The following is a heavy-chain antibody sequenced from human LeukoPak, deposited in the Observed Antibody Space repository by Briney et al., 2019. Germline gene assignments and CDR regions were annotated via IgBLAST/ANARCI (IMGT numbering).Heavy chain of an antibody. Sequence: PGGSLRLSCAASGFTFSTYGMHWVRQAPGKGLEWVSAISGSGGSTYYADSVKGRFTISRDNSKNTLYLQMNSLRAEDTAVYYCARSPRIVGATDPGYYFDCWGRGTLVTVSS. CDR2: ISGSGGST. CDR3: ARSPRIVGATDPGYYFDC. V-gene: IGHV3-23*01. J-gene: IGHJ2*01. CDR1: GFTFSTYG. D-gene: IGHD1-26*01.